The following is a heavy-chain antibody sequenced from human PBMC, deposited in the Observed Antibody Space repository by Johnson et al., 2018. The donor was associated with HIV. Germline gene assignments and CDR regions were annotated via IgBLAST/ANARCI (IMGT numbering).Heavy chain of an antibody. J-gene: IGHJ3*02. V-gene: IGHV3-11*04. CDR1: RFTFSDYY. CDR3: ARDRGYWDAFDI. D-gene: IGHD3-22*01. CDR2: ISSSGGTL. Sequence: QVQLVESGGGLVKPGGSLRLSCAASRFTFSDYYMSWIRQTPGKGLEWVSYISSSGGTLYYADSVKGRFSISRDNAKNSLHLQMNSLRAEDTAVYYCARDRGYWDAFDIWGQGTMVTVSS.